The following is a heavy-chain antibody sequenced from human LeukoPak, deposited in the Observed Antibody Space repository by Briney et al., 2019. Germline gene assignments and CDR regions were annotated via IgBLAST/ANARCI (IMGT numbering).Heavy chain of an antibody. CDR2: IWYDGRNK. CDR3: VREGGAHRFDP. J-gene: IGHJ5*02. Sequence: KSGGSLRLSCAASGFTFSSYGMHWVRQAPGKGLEWVAVIWYDGRNKYYADSVKGRFTISRDNSQNTLYLQMNSLRAEDTAVYHCVREGGAHRFDPWGQGTLVTGSS. V-gene: IGHV3-33*01. CDR1: GFTFSSYG. D-gene: IGHD3-16*01.